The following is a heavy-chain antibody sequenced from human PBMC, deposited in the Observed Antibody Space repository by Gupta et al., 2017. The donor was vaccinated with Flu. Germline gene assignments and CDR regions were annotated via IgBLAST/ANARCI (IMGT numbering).Heavy chain of an antibody. D-gene: IGHD3-10*01. Sequence: QVQLQESGPGLVKPSETLSLTCTVSGGSISGYFWTWIRQPAGKGLERIGQIYSSGSTNYNPSLESRVTMSVDTSSNQFSLKLSSVTAADTAVYYCARDFGVGRTYLDFWGQGTLVAVSP. CDR1: GGSISGYF. J-gene: IGHJ4*02. CDR2: IYSSGST. V-gene: IGHV4-4*07. CDR3: ARDFGVGRTYLDF.